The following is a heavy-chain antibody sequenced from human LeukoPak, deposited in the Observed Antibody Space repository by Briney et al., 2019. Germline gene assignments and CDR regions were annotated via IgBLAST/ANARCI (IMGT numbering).Heavy chain of an antibody. D-gene: IGHD6-13*01. J-gene: IGHJ6*03. CDR2: ISSSGSTI. CDR1: GFTFSDYY. Sequence: PGGSLRLSCAASGFTFSDYYMSWIRQAPEKGLEWVSYISSSGSTIYYADSVKGRFTISRDNAKNSLYLQMNSLRAEDTAVYYCARDSSSQSYYYYYYMDVWGKGTTVTVSS. V-gene: IGHV3-11*04. CDR3: ARDSSSQSYYYYYYMDV.